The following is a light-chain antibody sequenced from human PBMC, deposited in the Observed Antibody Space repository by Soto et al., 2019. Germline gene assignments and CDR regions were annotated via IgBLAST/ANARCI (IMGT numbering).Light chain of an antibody. CDR2: GIS. Sequence: ESVLTQSPGTRSFSLGERATLSCRASQSVSNSDFARYQQKPGQAPRLLIYGISNRATGIPDRFSGSGSGTDFTLTISRLEPEDFVVYYCQQYSSLPHTFGQGTKLEVK. CDR3: QQYSSLPHT. CDR1: QSVSNSD. V-gene: IGKV3-20*01. J-gene: IGKJ2*01.